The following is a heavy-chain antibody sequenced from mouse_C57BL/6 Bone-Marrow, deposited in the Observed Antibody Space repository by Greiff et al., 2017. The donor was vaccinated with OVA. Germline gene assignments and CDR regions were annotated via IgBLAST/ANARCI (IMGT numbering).Heavy chain of an antibody. CDR1: GYTFTNYN. Sequence: EVQLQQSGPELVKPGASVKIPCKASGYTFTNYNMAWVKQGHGKGLEWIGDINPNNGGTIYNQKFKGKATLTVDKSSSTAYMELRSLTSEDTAVYYCARLVYAMDYWGQGTSVTVSS. CDR3: ARLVYAMDY. CDR2: INPNNGGT. V-gene: IGHV1-18*01. J-gene: IGHJ4*01.